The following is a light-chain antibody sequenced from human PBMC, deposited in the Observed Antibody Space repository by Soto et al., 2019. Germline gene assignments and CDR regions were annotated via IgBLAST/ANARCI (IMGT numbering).Light chain of an antibody. CDR1: QSVSSSY. Sequence: EIVLTQSPGTLSLSPVERATLSCMASQSVSSSYLAWYQQKPGQAPRLLIYGASSRATGIPDRFSGSGSGTDFTLTISRLEPEDFAVYYCQQYGSSPGWTFGQGTKVDIK. J-gene: IGKJ1*01. CDR3: QQYGSSPGWT. V-gene: IGKV3-20*01. CDR2: GAS.